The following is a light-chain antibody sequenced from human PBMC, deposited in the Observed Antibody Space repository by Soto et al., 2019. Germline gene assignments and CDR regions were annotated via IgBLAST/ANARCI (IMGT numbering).Light chain of an antibody. CDR2: AAS. Sequence: AIRMTQSPSSLSASTGDRVTITCRASQGISSYLAWYQQKPGKAPKLLIYAASTLQSGVPSRFSVSGSGTDFTLTISCLQSEDFATYYCQQYYSYPRDTFGQGTKLEIK. J-gene: IGKJ2*01. V-gene: IGKV1-8*01. CDR3: QQYYSYPRDT. CDR1: QGISSY.